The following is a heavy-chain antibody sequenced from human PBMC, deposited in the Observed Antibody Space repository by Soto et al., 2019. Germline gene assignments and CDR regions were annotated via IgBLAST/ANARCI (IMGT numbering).Heavy chain of an antibody. V-gene: IGHV4-39*07. CDR3: ARGVTTVTTLDY. D-gene: IGHD4-17*01. CDR2: IYYSGST. J-gene: IGHJ4*02. CDR1: GCSISISSYY. Sequence: SETLSLACNLSGCSISISSYYWGWIRQPPGKGLEWIGSIYYSGSTYYNPSLKSRVTISVDTSKNQFSLKLSSVTAADTAVYYCARGVTTVTTLDYWGQGTLVTVS.